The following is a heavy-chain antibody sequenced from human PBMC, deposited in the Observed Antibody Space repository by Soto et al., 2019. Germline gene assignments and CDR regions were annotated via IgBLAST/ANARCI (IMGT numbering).Heavy chain of an antibody. V-gene: IGHV4-30-4*01. D-gene: IGHD3-22*01. CDR1: GGSISSGDYY. CDR2: IYYSGST. J-gene: IGHJ6*02. CDR3: ARETYYYDSSGYYYEVSVGGMDV. Sequence: SETLSLTCTVSGGSISSGDYYWSWIRQPPGKGLEWIGYIYYSGSTYYNPSLKSRVTISVDTSKNQFFLKLSSVTAADTAVYYCARETYYYDSSGYYYEVSVGGMDVWGQGTTVTVSS.